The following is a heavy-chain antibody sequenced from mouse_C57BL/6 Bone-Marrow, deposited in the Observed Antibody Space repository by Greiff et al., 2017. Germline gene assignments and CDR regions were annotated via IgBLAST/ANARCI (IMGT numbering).Heavy chain of an antibody. D-gene: IGHD1-1*01. CDR1: GYTFTGYW. CDR3: ARYATGRLSYYFDY. CDR2: ILPGSGST. J-gene: IGHJ2*01. V-gene: IGHV1-9*01. Sequence: QVQLQQSGAELMKPGASVKLSCKSTGYTFTGYWIEWVKQRPGHGLEWIGAILPGSGSTNYNEKFKGKATFTADTSSNTAYMQLSSRTTEDSAIYYCARYATGRLSYYFDYWGQGTTLTVSS.